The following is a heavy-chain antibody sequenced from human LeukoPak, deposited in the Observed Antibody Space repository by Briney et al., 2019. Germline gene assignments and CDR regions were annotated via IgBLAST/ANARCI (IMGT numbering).Heavy chain of an antibody. Sequence: SETLSLTCTVSGGSISSSSYYWGWIRQPPGKGLEWIGSIYYSGSTYYNPSLKSRVTISVDTSKNQFSLKLSSVTAADTAVYYCARTLYSYGYIWFDPWGQGTLVTVSS. CDR3: ARTLYSYGYIWFDP. V-gene: IGHV4-39*01. J-gene: IGHJ5*02. D-gene: IGHD5-18*01. CDR2: IYYSGST. CDR1: GGSISSSSYY.